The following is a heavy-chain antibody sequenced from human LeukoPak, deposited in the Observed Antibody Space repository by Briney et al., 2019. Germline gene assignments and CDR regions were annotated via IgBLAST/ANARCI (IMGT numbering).Heavy chain of an antibody. J-gene: IGHJ3*02. CDR3: ARPYYESSGLYVDAFDI. CDR1: GYTLTAYY. V-gene: IGHV1-2*06. D-gene: IGHD3-22*01. CDR2: INPNSGGT. Sequence: ASVRVSCKASGYTLTAYYLHWVRQAPGQGLEWMGRINPNSGGTTYAQKFQGRVTMTRDTSIGTAYMELSSLRSDDTAVYYCARPYYESSGLYVDAFDIWGQGTMVTVSS.